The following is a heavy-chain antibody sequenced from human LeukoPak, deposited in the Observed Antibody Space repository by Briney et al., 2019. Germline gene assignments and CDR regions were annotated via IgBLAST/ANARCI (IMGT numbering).Heavy chain of an antibody. CDR3: VRNNYYGSGEIDY. CDR1: GVSISGFY. CDR2: LYHSRST. Sequence: SETLSLTCTVSGVSISGFYWSWIRQSPGKGLEWLGWLYHSRSTNYNPSLKSRVTISVDTSKNQFSLKLNSVTAADTAVYYCVRNNYYGSGEIDYWGQGTLVTVSS. D-gene: IGHD3-10*01. J-gene: IGHJ4*02. V-gene: IGHV4-59*01.